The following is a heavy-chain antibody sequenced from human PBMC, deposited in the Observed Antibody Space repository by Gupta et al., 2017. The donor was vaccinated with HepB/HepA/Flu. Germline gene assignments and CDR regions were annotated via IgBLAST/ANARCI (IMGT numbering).Heavy chain of an antibody. Sequence: EVQLVQSGAEVKKPGESLKISCRGSVYNFANNWIGWVRQVPGKGLEWMGIIYPGDSDTKYSPSFEGQVNISADKSTSTAYLQWSSLKASDTAVYYCAKPYGSLGGGWFDPWGQGTLVTVSA. CDR2: IYPGDSDT. CDR3: AKPYGSLGGGWFDP. J-gene: IGHJ5*02. CDR1: VYNFANNW. D-gene: IGHD3-10*01. V-gene: IGHV5-51*01.